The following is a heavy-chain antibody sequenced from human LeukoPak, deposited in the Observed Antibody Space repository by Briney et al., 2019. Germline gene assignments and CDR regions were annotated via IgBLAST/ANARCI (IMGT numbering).Heavy chain of an antibody. CDR3: ATTDYYGSGSYYGPYFYYYYYMDV. CDR2: IYYSGST. CDR1: GGSISSSSYY. D-gene: IGHD3-10*01. Sequence: SETLSLTCTVSGGSISSSSYYWGWIRQPPGKGLEWIGSIYYSGSTYYNPSLKSRVTISVDTSKNQFSLKLSSVTAADTAVYYCATTDYYGSGSYYGPYFYYYYYMDVWGKGTTVTISS. V-gene: IGHV4-39*01. J-gene: IGHJ6*03.